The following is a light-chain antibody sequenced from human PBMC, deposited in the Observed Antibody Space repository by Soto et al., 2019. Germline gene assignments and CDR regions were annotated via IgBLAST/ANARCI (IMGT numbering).Light chain of an antibody. V-gene: IGLV2-14*01. CDR2: DVS. CDR3: YSYTTSSTYV. CDR1: SSDVGGYNY. Sequence: QSALTQPASVSGSPGQSITISCSGTSSDVGGYNYVSWYQQHPGKAPQVMIYDVSNRPSGVSNRFSGSKSGNTASLTISGLQAEDDADYYCYSYTTSSTYVFGTGTKLTVL. J-gene: IGLJ1*01.